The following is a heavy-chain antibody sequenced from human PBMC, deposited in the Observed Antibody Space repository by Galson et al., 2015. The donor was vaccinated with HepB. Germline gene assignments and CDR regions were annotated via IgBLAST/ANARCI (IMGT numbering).Heavy chain of an antibody. D-gene: IGHD6-6*01. CDR2: ISAYNGNT. J-gene: IGHJ4*02. CDR1: DYNFTNFG. Sequence: SVKVSCKASDYNFTNFGLSWVRQAPGQGLEWMGWISAYNGNTNYAQNLQGRVTMTTDTSTSTAYMALRSLRSDDTAIYYCARARYSTSPPDYWGQGTLVTVSS. CDR3: ARARYSTSPPDY. V-gene: IGHV1-18*04.